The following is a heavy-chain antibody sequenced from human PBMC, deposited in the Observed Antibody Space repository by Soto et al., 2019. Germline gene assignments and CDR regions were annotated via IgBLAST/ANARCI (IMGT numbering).Heavy chain of an antibody. Sequence: QVQLQESGPGLVKPSLTLSLTCTVSGGSISSGDYYWSWIRQHPGQGLEWIGYIFDSGSTYYNPSLTSRVTISVDTSKHQFSLKLSSVTAADTAVYYRARATRSSSDGMDVLGQGTTVTVSS. V-gene: IGHV4-31*03. CDR1: GGSISSGDYY. D-gene: IGHD1-1*01. J-gene: IGHJ6*02. CDR3: ARATRSSSDGMDV. CDR2: IFDSGST.